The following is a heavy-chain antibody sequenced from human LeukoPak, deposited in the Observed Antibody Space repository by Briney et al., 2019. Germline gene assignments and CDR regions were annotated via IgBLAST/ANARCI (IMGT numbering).Heavy chain of an antibody. CDR1: GFAFSSYS. V-gene: IGHV3-21*01. Sequence: GGSLRLSCAASGFAFSSYSMNWVRQAPGKGLEWVSSISSSSSYIYYADSVKGRFTISRDNAKNSLNLQMNSLRAEDTAVYYCAPNVCFDYWGQGTLVTVSS. CDR3: APNVCFDY. J-gene: IGHJ4*02. D-gene: IGHD4/OR15-4a*01. CDR2: ISSSSSYI.